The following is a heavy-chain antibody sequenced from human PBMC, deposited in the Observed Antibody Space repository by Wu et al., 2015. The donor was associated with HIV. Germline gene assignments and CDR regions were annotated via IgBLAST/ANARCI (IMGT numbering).Heavy chain of an antibody. CDR2: INPNSGGT. J-gene: IGHJ3*02. Sequence: QVQLVQSGGEVKKPGASVKVSCKASGYTFTGYYMHWVRQAPGQGLEWMGWINPNSGGTNYAQKFQGRVTMTRDTSISTAYMELSRLRSDDTAVYYCARVRPHLLRSAFDIVGPRDKWSPSLQ. V-gene: IGHV1-2*02. D-gene: IGHD1-26*01. CDR3: ARVRPHLLRSAFDI. CDR1: GYTFTGYY.